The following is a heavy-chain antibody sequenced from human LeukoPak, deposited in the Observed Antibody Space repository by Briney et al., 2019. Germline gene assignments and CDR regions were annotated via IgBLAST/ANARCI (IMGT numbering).Heavy chain of an antibody. D-gene: IGHD6-19*01. CDR2: INHRGRN. CDR1: GGSISSSSYY. V-gene: IGHV4-39*07. CDR3: ARFKRAGGWSYFDY. J-gene: IGHJ4*02. Sequence: SETLSLTCTVSGGSISSSSYYWGWIRQPPGRGLEWIGEINHRGRNNYSPSLTSRLTISVDTSKNQFSLKLTSVTAADTAVYYCARFKRAGGWSYFDYWGQGTLVTVSS.